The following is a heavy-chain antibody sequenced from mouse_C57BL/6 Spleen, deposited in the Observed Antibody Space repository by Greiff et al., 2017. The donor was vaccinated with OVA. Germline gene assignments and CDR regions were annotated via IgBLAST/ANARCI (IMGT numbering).Heavy chain of an antibody. V-gene: IGHV1-15*01. D-gene: IGHD1-1*01. J-gene: IGHJ2*01. CDR3: TRGYYYGSSSYYFDY. CDR1: GYTFTDYE. CDR2: IDPENGGT. Sequence: VQLQQSGAGLVRPGASVTLSCKASGYTFTDYEMHWVKQTPVHGLEWIGAIDPENGGTAYNQKFKGKAILTADKSSSTAYMELRSLTSGDSAVYYCTRGYYYGSSSYYFDYWGQGTTLTVSS.